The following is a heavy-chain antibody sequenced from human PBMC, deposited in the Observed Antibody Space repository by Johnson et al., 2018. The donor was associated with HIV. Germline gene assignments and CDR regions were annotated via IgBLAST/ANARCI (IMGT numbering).Heavy chain of an antibody. D-gene: IGHD6-13*01. CDR2: ISGTGRTT. CDR1: GFTFSDYY. V-gene: IGHV3-11*04. CDR3: ARSPYSSGWYNGFQWAFDI. J-gene: IGHJ3*02. Sequence: QVQLVESGGGVVQPGRSLRLSCAASGFTFSDYYVSWIRQAPGKGLEWVSAISGTGRTTHYADSVKGRFTLSRDNSKNTLYVQMNRLRAEDTAVYYCARSPYSSGWYNGFQWAFDIWGQGTMVTVSS.